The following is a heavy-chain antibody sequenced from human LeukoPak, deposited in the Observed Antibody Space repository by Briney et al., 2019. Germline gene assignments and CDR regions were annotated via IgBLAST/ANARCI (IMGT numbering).Heavy chain of an antibody. D-gene: IGHD4-17*01. V-gene: IGHV3-64*01. J-gene: IGHJ4*02. Sequence: GGSLRLSCAASGFSFSNHVMHWVRQAPGKGLEYVSTISANGGNTYYAHSVKGRFTISRDNSMNTLYLQMGSLRAEDMAVYYCATLIQTTTVKKKIFDYWGQGTLVTVSS. CDR1: GFSFSNHV. CDR2: ISANGGNT. CDR3: ATLIQTTTVKKKIFDY.